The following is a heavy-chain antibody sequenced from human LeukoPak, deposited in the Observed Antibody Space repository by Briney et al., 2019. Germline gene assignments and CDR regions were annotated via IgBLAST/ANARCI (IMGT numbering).Heavy chain of an antibody. Sequence: PGGSLRLSCAASGFTFEYYAMHWVRQAPGKGLEWVSLISGDGGSTYYADSLKGRFTISRDNSKNTLYLQMSSLRAEDTAVYYCAKDKGDFWSGHHYWGQGTLVTVSS. CDR1: GFTFEYYA. J-gene: IGHJ4*02. D-gene: IGHD3-3*01. CDR3: AKDKGDFWSGHHY. CDR2: ISGDGGST. V-gene: IGHV3-43*02.